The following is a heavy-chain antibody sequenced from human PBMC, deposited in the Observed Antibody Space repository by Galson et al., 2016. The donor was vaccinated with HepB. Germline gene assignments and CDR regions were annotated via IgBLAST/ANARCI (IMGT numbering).Heavy chain of an antibody. CDR2: IRSKSSGGTR. CDR1: GFSLGDYA. J-gene: IGHJ2*01. Sequence: SLRLSCAASGFSLGDYAMSWFRQAPGKGLEWVGFIRSKSSGGTREYAASVKGRFTISRDDSKSIAYLQMNSLKTEDTALYYCTGQWYYYGSGSFWNFDLWGRGTLVTVSS. CDR3: TGQWYYYGSGSFWNFDL. D-gene: IGHD3-10*01. V-gene: IGHV3-49*03.